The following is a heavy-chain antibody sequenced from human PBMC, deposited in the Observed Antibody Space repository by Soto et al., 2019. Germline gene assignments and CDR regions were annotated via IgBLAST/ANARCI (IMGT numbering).Heavy chain of an antibody. Sequence: EVQLVESGGGFVQPGGSLRLSCVASGFTFSYYSMNWVRLAPGKGLEYIAYMNSAGETTHYSDSVKGRFTISRDNAKNSGFRQMDSMRGDDTALYYCAKTLYSNYSRGSWGQGTLVSVSS. CDR1: GFTFSYYS. D-gene: IGHD6-25*01. CDR3: AKTLYSNYSRGS. J-gene: IGHJ5*02. V-gene: IGHV3-48*01. CDR2: MNSAGETT.